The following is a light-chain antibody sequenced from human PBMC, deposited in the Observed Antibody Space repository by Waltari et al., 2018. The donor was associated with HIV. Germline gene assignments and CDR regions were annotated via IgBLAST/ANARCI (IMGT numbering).Light chain of an antibody. Sequence: QSALTQPPSVSGSPGQSVTISCTGTSSDVGTYNRVSWYQQPPGTAPKVVIYEVSNRPSRVPDRFSGSKSGNTASLTISGLQAEDEADYYCSSFTTSSTLIFGGGTRLTVL. CDR3: SSFTTSSTLI. V-gene: IGLV2-18*02. CDR1: SSDVGTYNR. J-gene: IGLJ2*01. CDR2: EVS.